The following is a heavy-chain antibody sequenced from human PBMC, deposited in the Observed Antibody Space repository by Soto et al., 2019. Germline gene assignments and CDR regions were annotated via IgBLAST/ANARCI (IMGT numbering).Heavy chain of an antibody. Sequence: SETLSLTCTVSGGSVSSSIYYWGWIRQPPGKGLEWIGSIYYSGSTYYNPSLKSRVTISVDTSKNQFSLKLSSVTAADTAVYYCARHGSRTMIVVVIDYWGQGTLVPSPQ. CDR3: ARHGSRTMIVVVIDY. V-gene: IGHV4-39*01. CDR1: GGSVSSSIYY. D-gene: IGHD3-22*01. J-gene: IGHJ4*02. CDR2: IYYSGST.